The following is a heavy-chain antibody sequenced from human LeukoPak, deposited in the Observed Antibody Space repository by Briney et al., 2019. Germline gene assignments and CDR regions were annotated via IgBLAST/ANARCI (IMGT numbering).Heavy chain of an antibody. J-gene: IGHJ4*02. CDR2: ITTSSYI. D-gene: IGHD2-2*01. V-gene: IGHV3-21*01. CDR1: GFTFSSYN. Sequence: GGSLRLSCAASGFTFSSYNMNWVRQAPGKGLEWVSSITTSSYIYYADSVKGRLTISRDNAKNSLSLQMNSLRAEDTAVYYCARDREYVPDFWGQGTLVTVSS. CDR3: ARDREYVPDF.